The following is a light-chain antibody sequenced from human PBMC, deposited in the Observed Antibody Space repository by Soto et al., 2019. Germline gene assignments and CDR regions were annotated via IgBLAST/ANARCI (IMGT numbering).Light chain of an antibody. J-gene: IGKJ5*01. CDR2: DAS. CDR3: QQRSNWQVT. Sequence: IVLTQSPVTLSLSPGPRSTLACRASQSVSTYLAWYQQKPGQAPRILIYDASNRATGIPARFSGSGYGTDFNLTISSLEPEDFAVYYCQQRSNWQVTFGQGTRLEIK. V-gene: IGKV3-11*01. CDR1: QSVSTY.